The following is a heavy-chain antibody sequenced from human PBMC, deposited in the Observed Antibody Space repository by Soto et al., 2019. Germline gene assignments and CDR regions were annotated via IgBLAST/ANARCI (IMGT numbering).Heavy chain of an antibody. Sequence: PSETLSLTCTVSGVSISSYYWTWIRQPPGKGLEWIGYIYYSGSTSYNPSLKSRVTISVDTSKNQFSLKLSSVTAADTAVYYCARSQTTVTSYDYWGQGTLVTVSS. J-gene: IGHJ4*02. CDR1: GVSISSYY. CDR3: ARSQTTVTSYDY. CDR2: IYYSGST. V-gene: IGHV4-59*12. D-gene: IGHD4-17*01.